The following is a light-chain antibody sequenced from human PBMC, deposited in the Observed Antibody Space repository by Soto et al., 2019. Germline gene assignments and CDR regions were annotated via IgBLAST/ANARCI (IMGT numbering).Light chain of an antibody. CDR1: RSDVGGYNY. CDR2: DVS. J-gene: IGLJ1*01. Sequence: SALTHPASVSGSPGQWITISCTGTRSDVGGYNYVSWYQQHPGKAPKLMIYDVSNRPSGVSNRFSGSKSGNTASLTISGLQAEDEADYYCSSYTSSSDLDVFGTGTKVTVL. V-gene: IGLV2-14*01. CDR3: SSYTSSSDLDV.